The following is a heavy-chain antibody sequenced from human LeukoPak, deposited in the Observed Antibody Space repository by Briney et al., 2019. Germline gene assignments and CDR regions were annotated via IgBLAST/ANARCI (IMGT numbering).Heavy chain of an antibody. Sequence: GGSLRLSCAASGFTFSNHWMHWVRQAPGKGLMWVLRINRDGSRTDYADSVKGRFTISRDDAKNTLYLQVNSLRAEDTAVYFCARGGSDTAMAHDYWGQGTLVTVSS. D-gene: IGHD5-18*01. CDR1: GFTFSNHW. CDR3: ARGGSDTAMAHDY. CDR2: INRDGSRT. V-gene: IGHV3-74*01. J-gene: IGHJ4*02.